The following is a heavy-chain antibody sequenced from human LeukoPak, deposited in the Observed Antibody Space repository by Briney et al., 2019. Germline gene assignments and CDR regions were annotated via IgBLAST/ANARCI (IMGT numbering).Heavy chain of an antibody. Sequence: ASVKVSCKASGYTFTGYGISWVRQAPGQGLEWMGWISAYNGNTNYAQKLQGRVTMTTDTSTSTAYMELRSLRSDDTAVYYCARGPDSTMVRGVSDYWGQGTLVTVSS. D-gene: IGHD3-10*01. J-gene: IGHJ4*02. CDR3: ARGPDSTMVRGVSDY. CDR2: ISAYNGNT. CDR1: GYTFTGYG. V-gene: IGHV1-18*01.